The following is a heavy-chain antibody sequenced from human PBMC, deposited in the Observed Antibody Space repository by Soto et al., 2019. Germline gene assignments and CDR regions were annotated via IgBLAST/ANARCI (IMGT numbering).Heavy chain of an antibody. D-gene: IGHD3-22*01. CDR3: ARGGSGYPGDY. CDR1: GYTFTNYY. Sequence: ASVKVSCKTSGYTFTNYYMHWVRQAPGQGLEWLGIIKCSGVETTYAQKFQGRVTMTRDTSTSTVYMELSSLSSEDTAVYYCARGGSGYPGDYWGQGTLVTVSS. V-gene: IGHV1-46*01. CDR2: IKCSGVET. J-gene: IGHJ4*02.